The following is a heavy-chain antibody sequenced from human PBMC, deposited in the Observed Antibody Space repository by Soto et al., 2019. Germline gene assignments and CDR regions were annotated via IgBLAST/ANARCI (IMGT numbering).Heavy chain of an antibody. CDR2: IYYSGST. CDR3: AREEALIVVPTGGIDYSFDY. V-gene: IGHV4-30-4*01. CDR1: GASISSGDHF. D-gene: IGHD2-15*01. J-gene: IGHJ4*02. Sequence: SETLSLTCTVSGASISSGDHFWTWLRQPPGKGLEWIGYIYYSGSTYYNPSLKSRVAISVETSKNQFSLTLTSVTAADTAVYFCAREEALIVVPTGGIDYSFDYWGQGTLVTVSS.